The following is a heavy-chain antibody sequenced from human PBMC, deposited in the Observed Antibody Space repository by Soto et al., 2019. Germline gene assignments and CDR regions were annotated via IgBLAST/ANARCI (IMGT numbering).Heavy chain of an antibody. CDR1: GFSFSSSA. CDR3: TKDSHWAIISPTHDY. J-gene: IGHJ4*02. CDR2: FRESGGTT. V-gene: IGHV3-23*01. D-gene: IGHD2-2*01. Sequence: PGGSLRLSCAASGFSFSSSAMSWVRQAPGKRLEWVSTFRESGGTTHYADPVKGRFTISRDTSNNILFLQMYSLRAEYIALYYFTKDSHWAIISPTHDYWGQGTLVTVSS.